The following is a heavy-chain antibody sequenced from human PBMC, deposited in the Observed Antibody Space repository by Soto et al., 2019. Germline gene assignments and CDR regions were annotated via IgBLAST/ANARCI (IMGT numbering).Heavy chain of an antibody. Sequence: GGSLRLSCAASGFTFSSYSVNWVRQAPGKGLEWISYISSGSKTIYYADSVKGRFTVSRDNAKNSQYLQMNSLRDEDTAVYYCTREDILGARSFDYWGQGTLVTVSS. V-gene: IGHV3-48*02. D-gene: IGHD1-26*01. J-gene: IGHJ4*02. CDR1: GFTFSSYS. CDR2: ISSGSKTI. CDR3: TREDILGARSFDY.